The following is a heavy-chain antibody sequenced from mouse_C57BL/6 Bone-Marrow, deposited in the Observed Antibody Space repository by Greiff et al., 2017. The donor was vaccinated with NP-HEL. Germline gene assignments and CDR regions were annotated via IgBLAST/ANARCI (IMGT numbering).Heavy chain of an antibody. D-gene: IGHD1-1*01. CDR1: GYTFTSYW. CDR2: IDPSDSYT. V-gene: IGHV1-69*01. CDR3: AREAYYGSSDWYFEV. Sequence: VQLQQPGAELVMPGASVKLSCKASGYTFTSYWMHWVKQRPGQGLEWIGEIDPSDSYTNYNQKFKGKSTLTVDKSSSTAYMQLSSLTSEDSAVYYCAREAYYGSSDWYFEVWGTGTTVPVSS. J-gene: IGHJ1*03.